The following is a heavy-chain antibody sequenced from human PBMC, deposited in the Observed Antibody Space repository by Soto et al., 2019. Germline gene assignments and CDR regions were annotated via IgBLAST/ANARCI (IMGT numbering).Heavy chain of an antibody. Sequence: LRLSCAASGFTFISYSINWVRQAPGKGLEWVSSISSRSTYRYYADSVKGRFTISRDNAKNSLYLQMNSLRAEDTAVYYCARDQMGGRQLPIDYWGQGTLVTVSS. CDR3: ARDQMGGRQLPIDY. CDR2: ISSRSTYR. J-gene: IGHJ4*02. CDR1: GFTFISYS. D-gene: IGHD2-2*01. V-gene: IGHV3-21*01.